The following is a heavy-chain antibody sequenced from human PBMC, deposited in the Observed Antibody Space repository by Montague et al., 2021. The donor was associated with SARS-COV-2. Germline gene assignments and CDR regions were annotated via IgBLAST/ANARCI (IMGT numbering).Heavy chain of an antibody. J-gene: IGHJ6*02. D-gene: IGHD3-10*01. CDR2: ISGSGTTI. CDR1: EFTFSTYE. V-gene: IGHV3-48*03. CDR3: ARDRNMIRGIFPYYPGMDV. Sequence: SLRLSCAASEFTFSTYEMNWVRQAPGKGLEWVSYISGSGTTIYYADSVKGRFTISRDNAKKSLYLQTNSLRAEDTGIYYCARDRNMIRGIFPYYPGMDVWGQGTTVTVSS.